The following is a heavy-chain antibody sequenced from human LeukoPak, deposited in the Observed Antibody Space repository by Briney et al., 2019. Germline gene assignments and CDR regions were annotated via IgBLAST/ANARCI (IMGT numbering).Heavy chain of an antibody. CDR1: GGTSSSYA. J-gene: IGHJ4*02. CDR3: SSGSISGSLDF. Sequence: ASVKVSCKASGGTSSSYAISWVRQAPGQGLEWMGWINPNSGDTNYAQRFRDWVTMTRDTSISTAYMELSRLRSDDTAVYYCSSGSISGSLDFWGQGTLVTVSS. CDR2: INPNSGDT. D-gene: IGHD3-10*01. V-gene: IGHV1-2*04.